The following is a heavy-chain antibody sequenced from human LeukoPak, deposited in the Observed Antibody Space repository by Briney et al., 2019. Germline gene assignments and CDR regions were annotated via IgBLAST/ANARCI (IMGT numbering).Heavy chain of an antibody. Sequence: ASVKVSCKASGYTFTSYGISWVRQAPGQGLEWMGWISAYNGNTNYAQKLQGRVTMTTDTSTSTAHMELRSLRSDDTAVYYCARDYYDSSGYYSPTNYYYGIDVWGQGTTVTVSS. D-gene: IGHD3-22*01. CDR3: ARDYYDSSGYYSPTNYYYGIDV. CDR2: ISAYNGNT. CDR1: GYTFTSYG. V-gene: IGHV1-18*01. J-gene: IGHJ6*02.